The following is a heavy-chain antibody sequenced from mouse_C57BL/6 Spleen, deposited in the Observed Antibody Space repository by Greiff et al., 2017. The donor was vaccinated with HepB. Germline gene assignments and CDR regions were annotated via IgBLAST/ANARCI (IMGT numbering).Heavy chain of an antibody. CDR2: ISDGGSYT. CDR1: GFTFSSYA. D-gene: IGHD2-4*01. CDR3: AKGRLGYDYDRDWYFDV. Sequence: EVQRVESGGGLVKPGGSLKLSCAASGFTFSSYAMSWVRQTPEKRLEWVATISDGGSYTYYPDNVKGRFTISRDNAKNNLYLQMSHLKSEDTAMYYCAKGRLGYDYDRDWYFDVWGTGTTVTVSS. J-gene: IGHJ1*03. V-gene: IGHV5-4*01.